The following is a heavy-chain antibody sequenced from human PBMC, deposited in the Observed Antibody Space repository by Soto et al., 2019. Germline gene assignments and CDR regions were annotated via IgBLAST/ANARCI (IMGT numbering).Heavy chain of an antibody. V-gene: IGHV3-9*01. J-gene: IGHJ6*03. CDR3: AKDAMVRGVYYYYYMDV. CDR2: ISWNSGSI. Sequence: GGSLRLSCAASGFTFDDYAMHWVRQAPGKGLEWVSGISWNSGSIGYADSVKGRFTISRDNAKNSLYLQMNSLRAEDTALYYCAKDAMVRGVYYYYYMDVWGKGTTVTVSS. CDR1: GFTFDDYA. D-gene: IGHD3-10*01.